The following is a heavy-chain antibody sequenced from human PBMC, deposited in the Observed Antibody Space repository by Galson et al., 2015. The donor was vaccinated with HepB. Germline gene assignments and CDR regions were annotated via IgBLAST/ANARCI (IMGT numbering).Heavy chain of an antibody. J-gene: IGHJ4*02. CDR2: VYYTGTT. V-gene: IGHV4-61*03. CDR1: GGSISTSTFF. CDR3: ARGPYSSSFDS. D-gene: IGHD6-13*01. Sequence: TCTVPGGSISTSTFFWGWIRQPPGKGLEWLGYVYYTGTTDYNPSLKSRATFSADTSKNHFSLKLTSVTPEDTAFYYCARGPYSSSFDSWGQGILVTVSS.